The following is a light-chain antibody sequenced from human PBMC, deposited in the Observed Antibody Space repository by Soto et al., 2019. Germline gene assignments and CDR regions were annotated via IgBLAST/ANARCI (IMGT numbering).Light chain of an antibody. CDR2: EVS. CDR1: STDVGHSSF. J-gene: IGLJ1*01. Sequence: QSALTQPPSASGSPGQSVTISCTGNSTDVGHSSFISWYQQHPAKGPKLIIYEVSKRPSGVPDRFAGSKSGNTASLSVSGLQDEDEAYYFCNAQADNGKHVFGTGTKLTVL. V-gene: IGLV2-8*01. CDR3: NAQADNGKHV.